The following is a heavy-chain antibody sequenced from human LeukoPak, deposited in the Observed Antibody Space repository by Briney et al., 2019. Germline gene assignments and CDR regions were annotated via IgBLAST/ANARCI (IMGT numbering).Heavy chain of an antibody. V-gene: IGHV3-72*01. D-gene: IGHD6-19*01. Sequence: GSLRLSCAVSGFTFSDHYMDWVRPTAGKGLEWVARTRNKANGYTTEYAASVKGRFTISRDDSKDSLVLQMNSLKTEDTAVYYCVRVRYSSGWFPFDYWGQGTLVTVSP. CDR3: VRVRYSSGWFPFDY. CDR2: TRNKANGYTT. CDR1: GFTFSDHY. J-gene: IGHJ4*02.